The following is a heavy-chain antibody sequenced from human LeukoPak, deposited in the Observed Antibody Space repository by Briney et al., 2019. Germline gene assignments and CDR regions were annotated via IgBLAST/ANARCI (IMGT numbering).Heavy chain of an antibody. D-gene: IGHD3-3*01. J-gene: IGHJ6*03. Sequence: SETLSLTCTVSGGSTSSGSYYWRWIRQPAGKGLEWIGRIYTSGSTNYNPSLKSRVTISVDTSKNQFSLKLSSVTAADPAVYYCARLTYYDFWSAYGDYMDVWGKGTTVTVSS. CDR3: ARLTYYDFWSAYGDYMDV. V-gene: IGHV4-61*02. CDR1: GGSTSSGSYY. CDR2: IYTSGST.